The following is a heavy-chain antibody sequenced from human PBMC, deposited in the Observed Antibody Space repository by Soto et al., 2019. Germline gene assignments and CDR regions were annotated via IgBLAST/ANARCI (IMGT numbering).Heavy chain of an antibody. CDR2: IYPSDSDT. D-gene: IGHD1-7*01. CDR3: VIGGVSNRTFYY. CDR1: GYNFAGYL. Sequence: GESLKISCKGSGYNFAGYLISWVRQMPVKGLELMGIIYPSDSDTRYRPSFQGQVTISADKSISSAYLQWSSLRASDTAMYYCVIGGVSNRTFYYWGQGTPVTFCS. J-gene: IGHJ4*02. V-gene: IGHV5-51*01.